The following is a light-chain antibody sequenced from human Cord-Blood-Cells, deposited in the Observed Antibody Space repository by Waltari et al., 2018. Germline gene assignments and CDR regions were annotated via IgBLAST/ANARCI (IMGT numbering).Light chain of an antibody. Sequence: EIVMTQSPATLSVSPGERATLSCRASQSVSSNLAWYQQKPGQAPRLLNYGASTRATGIPARFSGSGSGTEFTLTISSLQSEDFAVYYCQQYNNWPPTFGQGTKVEIK. CDR2: GAS. CDR3: QQYNNWPPT. J-gene: IGKJ1*01. CDR1: QSVSSN. V-gene: IGKV3-15*01.